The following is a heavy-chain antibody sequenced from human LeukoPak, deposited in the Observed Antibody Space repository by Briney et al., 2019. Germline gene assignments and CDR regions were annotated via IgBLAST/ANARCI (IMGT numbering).Heavy chain of an antibody. V-gene: IGHV3-30-3*01. J-gene: IGHJ5*02. CDR1: GFTFSDYS. Sequence: GGSLRLSCAASGFTFSDYSMQWVRQAPGKGLEWVTIISYDGYKKYYAESVKGRFTISRDNSKNMLYLQMNSLRPEDTAVYYCARELEAEEEGLSTWGQGTLVTVSS. CDR2: ISYDGYKK. D-gene: IGHD6-19*01. CDR3: ARELEAEEEGLST.